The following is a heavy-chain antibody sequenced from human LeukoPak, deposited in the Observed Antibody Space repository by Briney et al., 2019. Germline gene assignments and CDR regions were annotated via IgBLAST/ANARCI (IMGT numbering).Heavy chain of an antibody. J-gene: IGHJ3*02. CDR1: GFTFSNAW. CDR2: IKSKTDGGTT. V-gene: IGHV3-15*07. D-gene: IGHD6-13*01. Sequence: GGSLRLSCAASGFTFSNAWMNWVRQAPGRGLEWVGRIKSKTDGGTTDYAAPVKGRFTISRDNSKNTLYLQMNSLRAEDTAVYYCAKLQVAAAGTFDIWGQGTMVTVSS. CDR3: AKLQVAAAGTFDI.